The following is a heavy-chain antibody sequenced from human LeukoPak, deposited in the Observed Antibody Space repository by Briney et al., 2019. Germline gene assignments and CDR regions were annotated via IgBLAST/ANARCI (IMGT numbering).Heavy chain of an antibody. CDR1: GYSFTSYW. CDR2: IYPGDSDT. CDR3: ARRLAYCGGDCYGNWFDP. D-gene: IGHD2-21*02. Sequence: GESLKISCKGSGYSFTSYWIGWVRQMPGKGLEWMGIIYPGDSDTRYSPSFQGQVTISADKSISTAYLQWSSLKASDTAMYYCARRLAYCGGDCYGNWFDPWGQGTLVTVSS. V-gene: IGHV5-51*01. J-gene: IGHJ5*02.